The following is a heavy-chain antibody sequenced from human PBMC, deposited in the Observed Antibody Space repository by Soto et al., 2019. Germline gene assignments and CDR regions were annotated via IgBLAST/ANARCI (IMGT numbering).Heavy chain of an antibody. J-gene: IGHJ5*02. Sequence: ASVKVSCKASGYTFTSYGISWVRQAPGQGLEWMGWISAYNGNTNDAQKLQGRVTMTTDTSTSTAYMELRSLRSDDTAVYYCAREYYCSGGSCYSAWFDPWGQGTLVTVSS. CDR2: ISAYNGNT. D-gene: IGHD2-15*01. V-gene: IGHV1-18*04. CDR1: GYTFTSYG. CDR3: AREYYCSGGSCYSAWFDP.